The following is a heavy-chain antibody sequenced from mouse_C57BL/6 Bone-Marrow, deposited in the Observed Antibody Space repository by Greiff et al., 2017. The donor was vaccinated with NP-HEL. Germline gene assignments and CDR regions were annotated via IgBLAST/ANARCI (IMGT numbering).Heavy chain of an antibody. CDR3: ARPTGVPYYYAMDY. J-gene: IGHJ4*01. D-gene: IGHD1-1*01. Sequence: EVKLQESGGDLVKPGGSLKLSCAASGFTFSSYGMSWVRQTPDKRLEWVATISSGGSYTYYPDSVKGRFTISRDNAKNTLYLQMSSLKSEDTAMYYWARPTGVPYYYAMDYWGQGTSVTVSS. V-gene: IGHV5-6*01. CDR1: GFTFSSYG. CDR2: ISSGGSYT.